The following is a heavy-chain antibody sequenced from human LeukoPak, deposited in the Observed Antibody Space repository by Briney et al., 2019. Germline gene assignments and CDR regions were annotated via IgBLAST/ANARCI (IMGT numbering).Heavy chain of an antibody. CDR3: ARSGGNDYDSRVKDY. V-gene: IGHV1-69*04. CDR1: VYTFTTFG. Sequence: TVKVSCKASVYTFTTFGISCVRQAPGQGLEWRGRITPILGTANCAQKSQGRVTITADKSTRTAYMELSSLRSEDTAVYYCARSGGNDYDSRVKDYWGRGTLVTVSS. J-gene: IGHJ4*02. D-gene: IGHD3-22*01. CDR2: ITPILGTA.